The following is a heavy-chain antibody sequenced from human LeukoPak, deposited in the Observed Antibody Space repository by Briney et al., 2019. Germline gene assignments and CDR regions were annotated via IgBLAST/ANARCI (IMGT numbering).Heavy chain of an antibody. D-gene: IGHD3-22*01. CDR3: ARGIVVVTSRPFDY. CDR2: INHSGST. CDR1: GFTFSSYW. V-gene: IGHV4-34*01. Sequence: GSLRLSCAASGFTFSSYWMSWIRQPPGKGLEWIGEINHSGSTNYNPSLKSRVTISVDTSKNQFSLKLSSVTAADTAVYYCARGIVVVTSRPFDYWGQGTLVTVSS. J-gene: IGHJ4*02.